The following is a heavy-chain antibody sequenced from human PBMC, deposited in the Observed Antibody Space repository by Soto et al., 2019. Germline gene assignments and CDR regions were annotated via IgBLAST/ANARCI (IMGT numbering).Heavy chain of an antibody. CDR1: GGSISSGGYS. Sequence: SETLSLTCAVSGGSISSGGYSWSWIRQPPGKGLEWIGYIYHSGSTYYNPSLKSRVTISVDRSKNQFSLKLSSVTAADTAVYYCARSHDRSSWLPSPWGVGDLDYWGQGTLVTVSS. CDR3: ARSHDRSSWLPSPWGVGDLDY. J-gene: IGHJ4*02. V-gene: IGHV4-30-2*01. D-gene: IGHD6-13*01. CDR2: IYHSGST.